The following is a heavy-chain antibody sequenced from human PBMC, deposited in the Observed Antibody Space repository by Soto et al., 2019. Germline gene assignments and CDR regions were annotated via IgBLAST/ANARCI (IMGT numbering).Heavy chain of an antibody. V-gene: IGHV1-2*02. Sequence: QVQLVQSGAEVKKPGAAVKVSCKASGYTFSDRNMHWVRQAPGQGLEWMAWINPGSGGTDYAQKFQGRVTMTRDTSISTAYMELSSLTSDDTAVYYCARGVGDSWFDPWGQGTLVTVSS. J-gene: IGHJ5*02. CDR1: GYTFSDRN. CDR2: INPGSGGT. CDR3: ARGVGDSWFDP.